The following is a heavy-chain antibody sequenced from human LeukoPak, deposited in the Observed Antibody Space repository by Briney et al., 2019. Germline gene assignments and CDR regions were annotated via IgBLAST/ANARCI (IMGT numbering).Heavy chain of an antibody. D-gene: IGHD1-26*01. V-gene: IGHV1-8*01. CDR1: GYTFTSYD. CDR2: MNPNSGNT. CDR3: PGSGSPGHDAFDI. Sequence: ASVKVSCKASGYTFTSYDINWVRQATGQGLERMGWMNPNSGNTGYAQKFQGRVTMTRNTSISTASMALSSLRSAVRAVYYFPGSGSPGHDAFDIWGQGTMVTVSS. J-gene: IGHJ3*02.